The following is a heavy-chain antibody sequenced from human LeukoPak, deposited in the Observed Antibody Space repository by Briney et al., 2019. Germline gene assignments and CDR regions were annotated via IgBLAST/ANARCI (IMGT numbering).Heavy chain of an antibody. CDR3: ARGLRDYYDSSGYYPTEYYYYMDV. V-gene: IGHV3-11*01. J-gene: IGHJ6*03. CDR2: ISSSGSTI. Sequence: PGGSLRLSCAASGFTFSDYYMSWIRQAPGKGLEWVSYISSSGSTIYYADSVKGRFTISRDNAKSSLYLQMNSLRAEDTAVYYCARGLRDYYDSSGYYPTEYYYYMDVWGKGTTVTISS. CDR1: GFTFSDYY. D-gene: IGHD3-22*01.